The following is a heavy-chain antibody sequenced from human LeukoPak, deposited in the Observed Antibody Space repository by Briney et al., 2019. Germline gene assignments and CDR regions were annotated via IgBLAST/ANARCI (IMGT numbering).Heavy chain of an antibody. CDR3: ARGKWKLLSHYWCFDL. Sequence: SQTLSLTCAISGDSFSSNSAAWNWIRQSPSRGLEWLGRTYYRSKWYNDYAVSVKSRITINPDTSKNQFSLQLNSVTPEDTAVYYCARGKWKLLSHYWCFDLWGRGTLVTVSS. CDR2: TYYRSKWYN. D-gene: IGHD2/OR15-2a*01. J-gene: IGHJ2*01. V-gene: IGHV6-1*01. CDR1: GDSFSSNSAA.